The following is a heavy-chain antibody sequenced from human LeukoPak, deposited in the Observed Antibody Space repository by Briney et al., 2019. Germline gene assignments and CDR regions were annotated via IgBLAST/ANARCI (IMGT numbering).Heavy chain of an antibody. Sequence: GGSLRLSCAASGFTFRDYAMTWVRQAPGKGPEWVSTFSAGGNRTYYADSVKGRFIITRDNSKNTLYLQMNSLRAEDTAVYYCARGSIKFRTTVYWGQGTLVTVSS. CDR2: FSAGGNRT. J-gene: IGHJ4*02. CDR3: ARGSIKFRTTVY. D-gene: IGHD4-17*01. V-gene: IGHV3-23*01. CDR1: GFTFRDYA.